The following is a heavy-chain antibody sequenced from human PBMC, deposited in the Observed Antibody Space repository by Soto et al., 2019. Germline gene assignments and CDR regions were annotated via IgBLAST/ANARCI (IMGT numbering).Heavy chain of an antibody. CDR1: GYTFTSYG. CDR3: ARVYYDFWSGYYFRGAFDI. CDR2: IRAYNGNT. V-gene: IGHV1-18*01. D-gene: IGHD3-3*01. Sequence: ASVKVSCKASGYTFTSYGISWVRQAPGQGHERKEWIRAYNGNTNYAQKHQGRVTMTTDTSTSTSYMELRSLSSDDTAVYFCARVYYDFWSGYYFRGAFDIWGQGTMVTVSS. J-gene: IGHJ3*02.